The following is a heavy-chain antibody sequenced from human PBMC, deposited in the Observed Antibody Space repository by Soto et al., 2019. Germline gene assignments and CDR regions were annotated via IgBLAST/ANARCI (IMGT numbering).Heavy chain of an antibody. CDR3: ARDSGGGESGLRLYYYYYGMDV. Sequence: QVQLQESGPGLVKPSQTLSLTCTVSGGSISSGDYYWSWIRQPPGKGLEWIGYIYYSGSTYYNPSLKSRVTISVDTSKNQFSLKLSSVTAADTAVYYCARDSGGGESGLRLYYYYYGMDVWGQGTTVTVSS. CDR1: GGSISSGDYY. D-gene: IGHD3-10*01. J-gene: IGHJ6*02. V-gene: IGHV4-30-4*01. CDR2: IYYSGST.